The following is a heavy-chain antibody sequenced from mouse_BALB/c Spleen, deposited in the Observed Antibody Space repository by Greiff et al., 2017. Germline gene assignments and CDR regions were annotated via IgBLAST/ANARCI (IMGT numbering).Heavy chain of an antibody. J-gene: IGHJ1*01. CDR1: GFTFSSYA. CDR2: ISSGGSYT. CDR3: ARDVYYYGSSWYFDV. Sequence: EVHLVESGGGLVKPGGSLKLSCAASGFTFSSYAMSWVRQSPEKRLEWVAEISSGGSYTYCPDTVTGRFTISRDNAKNTLYLEMSSLRSEDTAMYYCARDVYYYGSSWYFDVWGAGTTVTVSS. V-gene: IGHV5-9-4*01. D-gene: IGHD1-1*01.